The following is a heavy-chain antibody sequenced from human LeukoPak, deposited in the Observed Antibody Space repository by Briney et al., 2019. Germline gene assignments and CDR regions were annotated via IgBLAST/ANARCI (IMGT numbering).Heavy chain of an antibody. D-gene: IGHD2-15*01. CDR1: GYTFTSYD. V-gene: IGHV1-8*02. J-gene: IGHJ5*02. CDR2: MNANSGNT. CDR3: ARDYCSSGGSCLNSFDP. Sequence: ASAKVSCKASGYTFTSYDINWVRQATGQGLEWMGWMNANSGNTGYAQKFQGRVTMTTDTSTSTAYMELRSLRSDDTAVDYCARDYCSSGGSCLNSFDPWGQGTLVTVSS.